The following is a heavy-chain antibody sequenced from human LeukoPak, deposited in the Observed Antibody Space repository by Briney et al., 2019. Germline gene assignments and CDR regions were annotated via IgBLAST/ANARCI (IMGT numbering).Heavy chain of an antibody. CDR3: ARYSGSYKGFDY. J-gene: IGHJ4*02. D-gene: IGHD1-26*01. CDR2: IWYDGSNK. Sequence: GGSLRLSCAASGFTFSVYGMHWVRQAPGKGLEWVAVIWYDGSNKYYADSVKGRFTISRDNSKNTLYLQMNSLRAEDTAVYYCARYSGSYKGFDYWGQGILVTVSS. V-gene: IGHV3-33*01. CDR1: GFTFSVYG.